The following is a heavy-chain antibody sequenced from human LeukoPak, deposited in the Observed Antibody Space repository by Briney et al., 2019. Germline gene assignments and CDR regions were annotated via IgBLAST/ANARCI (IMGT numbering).Heavy chain of an antibody. CDR2: IIPIFGTA. J-gene: IGHJ4*02. CDR3: AREDYYDSSGYSDY. Sequence: SVKVSCKASGGTFTSYAISWVRQAPGQGLEWMGGIIPIFGTANYAQKFQGRVTITADESTSTAYMELSSLRSEDTAVYYCAREDYYDSSGYSDYWGQGTLVTVSS. V-gene: IGHV1-69*13. D-gene: IGHD3-22*01. CDR1: GGTFTSYA.